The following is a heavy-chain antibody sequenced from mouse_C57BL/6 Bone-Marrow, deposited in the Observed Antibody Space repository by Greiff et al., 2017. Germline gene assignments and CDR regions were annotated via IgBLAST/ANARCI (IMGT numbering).Heavy chain of an antibody. CDR1: GYTFTSYW. D-gene: IGHD1-1*01. CDR2: IDPSDSET. V-gene: IGHV1-52*01. CDR3: ARFYYGSSLFAY. Sequence: QVQLKQPGAELVRPGSSVKLSCKASGYTFTSYWMHWVKQRPIQGLEWIGNIDPSDSETHYNQKFKDKATLTVDKSSSTAYMQLSSLTSEDSAVYYCARFYYGSSLFAYWGQGTLVTVSA. J-gene: IGHJ3*01.